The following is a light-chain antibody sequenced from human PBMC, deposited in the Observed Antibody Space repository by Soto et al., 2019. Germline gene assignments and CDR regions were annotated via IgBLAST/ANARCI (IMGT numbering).Light chain of an antibody. CDR3: HQYGHSPLT. CDR1: QSVSSN. V-gene: IGKV3-20*01. CDR2: GAS. J-gene: IGKJ4*01. Sequence: DIVMTQSPATLPVSPGERATLSCRASQSVSSNLAWYQQKPGQAPRFLIYGASTRATGIPDRFSGSGSGTDFTLTISRLEPEDFALYYCHQYGHSPLTFGGGTKVDIK.